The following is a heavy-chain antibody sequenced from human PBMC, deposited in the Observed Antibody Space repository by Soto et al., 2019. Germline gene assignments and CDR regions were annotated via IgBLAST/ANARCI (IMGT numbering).Heavy chain of an antibody. CDR1: GFTFSSYN. V-gene: IGHV3-48*04. Sequence: GGSLRLSCAASGFTFSSYNMNWVRQAPGKGLEWVSYISSSSTIYYADSVKGRFTISRDNAKNSLYLQMNSLRAEDTAVYYCARGPEVGADAFDIWGQGTMVTVSS. CDR2: ISSSSTI. D-gene: IGHD1-26*01. CDR3: ARGPEVGADAFDI. J-gene: IGHJ3*02.